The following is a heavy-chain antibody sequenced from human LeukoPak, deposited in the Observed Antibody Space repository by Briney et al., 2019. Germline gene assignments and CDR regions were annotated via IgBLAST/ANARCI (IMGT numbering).Heavy chain of an antibody. D-gene: IGHD1-26*01. CDR2: INPNSGGT. Sequence: ASVKVSCKASGYTFTGYYMHWVRQAPGQGLEWMGWINPNSGGTNYAQKFQGRVTMTTDTSTSTAYMELRSLRSDDTAVYYCARALYSGSYYDYWGQGTLVTVSS. CDR1: GYTFTGYY. V-gene: IGHV1-2*02. J-gene: IGHJ4*02. CDR3: ARALYSGSYYDY.